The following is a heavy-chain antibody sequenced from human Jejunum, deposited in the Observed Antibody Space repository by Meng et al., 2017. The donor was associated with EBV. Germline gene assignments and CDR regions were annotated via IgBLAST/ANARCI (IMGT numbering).Heavy chain of an antibody. Sequence: VELWESGGRVGKRGGCLGLSCAALGVTVRSYGMQWVRQAEGKGREWVALISPDGNNKYYAYSVKGRFTISRDNSKNTLYLQINSLRTEDTAVYYRARDGSGWYPGDYWGQGTLVTVSS. CDR3: ARDGSGWYPGDY. J-gene: IGHJ4*02. V-gene: IGHV3-30*03. D-gene: IGHD6-19*01. CDR1: GVTVRSYG. CDR2: ISPDGNNK.